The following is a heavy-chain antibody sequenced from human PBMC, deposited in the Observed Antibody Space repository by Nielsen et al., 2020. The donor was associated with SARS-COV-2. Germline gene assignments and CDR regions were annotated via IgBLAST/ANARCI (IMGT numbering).Heavy chain of an antibody. V-gene: IGHV2-5*02. CDR2: IYWDDDK. CDR3: AHTVLRGSTVWFDP. CDR1: GFPLSTSGVG. J-gene: IGHJ5*02. Sequence: SGPTLVKPTQTLTLTCTFSGFPLSTSGVGVGWIRQPPGKALEWLALIYWDDDKRYSPSLKSRLTITKDTSKNQVVLTMTNMDPVDTATYYCAHTVLRGSTVWFDPWGQGTLVTVSS. D-gene: IGHD2/OR15-2a*01.